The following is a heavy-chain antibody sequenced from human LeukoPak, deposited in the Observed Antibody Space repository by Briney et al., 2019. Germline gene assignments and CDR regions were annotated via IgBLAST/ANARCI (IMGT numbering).Heavy chain of an antibody. CDR1: GGSFSGYC. D-gene: IGHD3-16*01. CDR3: ARWGIDCDDVHYYNLDV. Sequence: SETLSLTCGVYGGSFSGYCWSWIRQTPGTGLEWIGEINHSKTTNYNPSLKSRVTMSVDTSKNQFSLNLSSVTAADTAVYYCARWGIDCDDVHYYNLDVWGAGTTVTVPS. CDR2: INHSKTT. J-gene: IGHJ6*03. V-gene: IGHV4-34*01.